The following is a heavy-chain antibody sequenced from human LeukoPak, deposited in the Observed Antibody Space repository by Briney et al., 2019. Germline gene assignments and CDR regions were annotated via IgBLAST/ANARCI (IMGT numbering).Heavy chain of an antibody. D-gene: IGHD3-10*01. CDR1: GFTFSSYA. CDR2: ISYDGSNK. CDR3: ARDGDYYAFDI. J-gene: IGHJ3*02. Sequence: GGSLRLSCAASGFTFSSYAMHWVRQAPGKGLEWVAVISYDGSNKYYADSVKGRFPISRDNSKNTLYLQMNSLRAEDTAVYYCARDGDYYAFDIWGQGTMVTVSS. V-gene: IGHV3-30-3*01.